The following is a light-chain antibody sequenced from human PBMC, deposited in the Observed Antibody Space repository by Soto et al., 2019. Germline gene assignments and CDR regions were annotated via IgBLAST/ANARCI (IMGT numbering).Light chain of an antibody. CDR2: AAR. CDR1: QSISRN. V-gene: IGKV1-39*01. CDR3: QQSHSTPYT. Sequence: DIQLTQSPSSLSPSVGDRITLSCRASQSISRNLNWYQQMPGKAPSLLIYAARDLQSGVPGRFSGSGSGTEFNLTISSLQPEYLATDYCQQSHSTPYTFGQGTKLEI. J-gene: IGKJ2*01.